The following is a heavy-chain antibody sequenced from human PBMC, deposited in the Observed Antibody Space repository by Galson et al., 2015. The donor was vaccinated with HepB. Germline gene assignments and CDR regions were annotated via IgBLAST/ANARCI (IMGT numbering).Heavy chain of an antibody. CDR3: AKEGGDGCNFDY. CDR2: ISWNSGSI. CDR1: GFTFDDYA. D-gene: IGHD5-24*01. Sequence: SLRLSCAASGFTFDDYAMHWVRQASGKGLEWVSGISWNSGSIGYADSVKGRFTISRDNAKNSLYLQMNSLRAEDTALYYCAKEGGDGCNFDYWGQGTLVTVSS. V-gene: IGHV3-9*01. J-gene: IGHJ4*02.